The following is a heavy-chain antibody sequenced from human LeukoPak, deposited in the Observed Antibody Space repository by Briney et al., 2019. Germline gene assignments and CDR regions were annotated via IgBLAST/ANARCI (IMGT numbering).Heavy chain of an antibody. V-gene: IGHV1-69*05. J-gene: IGHJ6*03. Sequence: SVKVSCKASGGTFSSYAISWVRQAPGQGLEWMGGIIPIFGTANYAQKFQGRVTITTDESTRTAYMELSSLRYEDTAVYYCARGQRIVVVPADSRPGGQVERLGDYYYMDVWGKGTTVTVSS. D-gene: IGHD2-2*01. CDR1: GGTFSSYA. CDR3: ARGQRIVVVPADSRPGGQVERLGDYYYMDV. CDR2: IIPIFGTA.